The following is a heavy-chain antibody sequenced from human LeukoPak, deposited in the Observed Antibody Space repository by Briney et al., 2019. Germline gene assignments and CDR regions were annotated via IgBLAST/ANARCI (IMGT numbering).Heavy chain of an antibody. CDR2: IRDDGRNQ. CDR1: GFTFSNYG. CDR3: AKDINVGDTDR. J-gene: IGHJ4*02. V-gene: IGHV3-30*02. D-gene: IGHD2-21*02. Sequence: GGSLRLSCAASGFTFSNYGMHWVRQAPGKGLEWVAYIRDDGRNQYYADSVKGRFTISRESSKNMLYLQMNSLRAEDTAVYYCAKDINVGDTDRRGQGTLVTVSS.